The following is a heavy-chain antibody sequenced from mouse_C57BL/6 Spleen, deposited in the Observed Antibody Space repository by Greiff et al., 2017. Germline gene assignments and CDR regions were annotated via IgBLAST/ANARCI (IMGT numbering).Heavy chain of an antibody. CDR1: GYSFTDYN. D-gene: IGHD1-1*01. V-gene: IGHV1-39*01. CDR3: ARSGYYYGSSYFDY. CDR2: INPNYGTT. J-gene: IGHJ2*01. Sequence: VHVKQSGPELVKPGASVKISCKASGYSFTDYNMNWVKQSNGKSLEWIGVINPNYGTTSYNQKFKGKATLTVDQSSSTAYMQLNSLTSEDSAVYYCARSGYYYGSSYFDYWGQGTTLTVSS.